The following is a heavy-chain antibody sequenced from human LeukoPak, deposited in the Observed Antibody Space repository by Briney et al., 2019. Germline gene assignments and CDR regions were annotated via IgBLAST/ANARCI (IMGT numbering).Heavy chain of an antibody. V-gene: IGHV3-23*01. J-gene: IGHJ3*02. D-gene: IGHD3-22*01. CDR1: GFTFSTYG. CDR2: ISGSAATT. CDR3: AKDSRIVSLMGPDAFDI. Sequence: GGSLRLSCAASGFTFSTYGMTWVRQAPGKGLEWVSAISGSAATTFYADSVKGRFTISRDNSKNTLYLQMNSLRAEDTAVYYCAKDSRIVSLMGPDAFDIWGQGTMVTVSS.